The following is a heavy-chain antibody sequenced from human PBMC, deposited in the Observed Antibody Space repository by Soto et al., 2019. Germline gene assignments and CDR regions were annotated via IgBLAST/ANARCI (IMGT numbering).Heavy chain of an antibody. CDR2: IKSKTDGGTT. J-gene: IGHJ4*02. V-gene: IGHV3-15*01. CDR3: TTAPGVSEALSIDY. D-gene: IGHD3-3*01. CDR1: GFTFSNAW. Sequence: GGSLRLSCAASGFTFSNAWMSWVRQAPGKGLEWVGRIKSKTDGGTTDYAAPVKGRFTISRDDSKNTLYLQMNSLKTEDTAVYYCTTAPGVSEALSIDYWGQGTLVTVSS.